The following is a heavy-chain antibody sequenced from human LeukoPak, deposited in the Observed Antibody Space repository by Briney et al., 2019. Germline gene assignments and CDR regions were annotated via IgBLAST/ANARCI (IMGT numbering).Heavy chain of an antibody. V-gene: IGHV3-23*01. CDR1: GFTFSSYG. Sequence: GGSLRLSCAASGFTFSSYGMSWVRQAPGKGLEWVSAISGSGGSTYYADSVKGRFTISRDNSKNTLYLQMNSLRAEDTAVYYCAKGGPLGYCSSTSCYLYAFDIWGQGTMVTVSS. CDR3: AKGGPLGYCSSTSCYLYAFDI. D-gene: IGHD2-2*01. CDR2: ISGSGGST. J-gene: IGHJ3*02.